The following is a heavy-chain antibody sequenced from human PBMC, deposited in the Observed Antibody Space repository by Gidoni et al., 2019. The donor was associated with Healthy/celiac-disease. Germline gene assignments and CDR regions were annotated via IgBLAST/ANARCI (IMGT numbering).Heavy chain of an antibody. Sequence: QVQLQESGPGLVTPSETLSLTCTVSGGSISSYYWSWIRQPPGKGLEWIGYIYYSGSTNYNPSLKSRVTISVDTSKNQFSLKLSSVTAADTAVYYCARVVWSGYYFDYWGQGTLVTVSS. CDR3: ARVVWSGYYFDY. V-gene: IGHV4-59*01. J-gene: IGHJ4*02. CDR1: GGSISSYY. CDR2: IYYSGST. D-gene: IGHD3-3*01.